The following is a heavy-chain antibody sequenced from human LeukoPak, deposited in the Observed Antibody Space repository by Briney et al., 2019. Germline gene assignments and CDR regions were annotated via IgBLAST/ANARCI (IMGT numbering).Heavy chain of an antibody. J-gene: IGHJ4*02. CDR1: GFSLSTSGVG. CDR3: AHYGDYRFMYYFDY. D-gene: IGHD4-17*01. Sequence: SGPTLVNPTQTLTLNCTFSGFSLSTSGVGVGWIRQPPGKALEWLALIYWNDDNRYSPSLRTRLTITKDTSKNQVVLTMTNMDPVDTATYYCAHYGDYRFMYYFDYWGQGTLVTVSS. CDR2: IYWNDDN. V-gene: IGHV2-5*01.